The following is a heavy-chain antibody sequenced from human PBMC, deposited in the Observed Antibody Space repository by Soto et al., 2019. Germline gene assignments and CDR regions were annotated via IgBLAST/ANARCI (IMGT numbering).Heavy chain of an antibody. V-gene: IGHV4-59*01. J-gene: IGHJ4*02. Sequence: PSETLSLTCSVSGGSISSDYWSWIRQPPGKGLEWIGYIYYSGSTNYNPSLKSRVTISVDTSKNQFSLNLSSVTAADTAVYYCARGVSYDSNDYYGFVDYWGQGTLVTVSS. CDR2: IYYSGST. CDR3: ARGVSYDSNDYYGFVDY. CDR1: GGSISSDY. D-gene: IGHD3-22*01.